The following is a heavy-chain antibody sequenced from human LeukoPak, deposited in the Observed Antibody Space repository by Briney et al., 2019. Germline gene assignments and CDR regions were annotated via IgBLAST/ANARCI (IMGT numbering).Heavy chain of an antibody. V-gene: IGHV4-39*01. J-gene: IGHJ4*02. CDR2: IYYSGST. CDR1: GGSISSSSYY. Sequence: SETLSLTCTVSGGSISSSSYYWGWIRQPPGKGLEWIGSIYYSGSTYYNPSLKSRVTISVDTSKNQFSLKLSSVTAADTAVYYCARRRFGRTDYWGQGTLVTVSS. D-gene: IGHD3-10*01. CDR3: ARRRFGRTDY.